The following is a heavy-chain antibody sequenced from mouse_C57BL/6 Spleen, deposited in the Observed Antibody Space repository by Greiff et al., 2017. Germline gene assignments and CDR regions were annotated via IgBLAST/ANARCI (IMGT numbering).Heavy chain of an antibody. CDR2: IHPNSGST. CDR1: GYTFTSYW. J-gene: IGHJ3*01. CDR3: ARGDYGSSYGFAY. Sequence: VQLQQPGAELVKPGASVKLSCKASGYTFTSYWLHWVKQRPGQGLEWIGMIHPNSGSTNYNEKFKSKATLTVDKSSSTAYMQLSSLTSEDSAVYYWARGDYGSSYGFAYWGQGTLVTVSA. D-gene: IGHD1-1*01. V-gene: IGHV1-64*01.